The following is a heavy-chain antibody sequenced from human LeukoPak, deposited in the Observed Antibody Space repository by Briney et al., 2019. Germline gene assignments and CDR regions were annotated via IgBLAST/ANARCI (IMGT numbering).Heavy chain of an antibody. J-gene: IGHJ6*03. CDR2: INHSGST. V-gene: IGHV4-34*01. D-gene: IGHD6-19*01. CDR1: GGSFSGYY. Sequence: PSETLSLTCAVYGGSFSGYYWSWIRQPPGKGLEWIGEINHSGSTNYNPSLKSRVTISVDTSKNQFSLKLSSVTAADTAVYYCARDVNPINQIAVAGKGLGYYYYYMDVWGKGTTVTVSS. CDR3: ARDVNPINQIAVAGKGLGYYYYYMDV.